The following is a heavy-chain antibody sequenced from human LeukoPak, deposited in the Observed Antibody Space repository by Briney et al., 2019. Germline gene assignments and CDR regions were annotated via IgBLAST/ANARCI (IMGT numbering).Heavy chain of an antibody. D-gene: IGHD4-23*01. J-gene: IGHJ4*02. CDR1: GGSIRSYY. V-gene: IGHV4-4*07. CDR2: ILTSGST. CDR3: AREFSYGSNGRGFDY. Sequence: PSETLSLTCTVSGGSIRSYYWSWIRQPAGKGLEWIGRILTSGSTNYNPSLQSRVTMSVDTSKNQFSLKLNSMTAADTAVYYCAREFSYGSNGRGFDYWGQGTLVTVSS.